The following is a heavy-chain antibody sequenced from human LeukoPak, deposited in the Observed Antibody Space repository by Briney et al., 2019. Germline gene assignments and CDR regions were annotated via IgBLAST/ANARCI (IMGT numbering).Heavy chain of an antibody. CDR1: GFTFANHD. CDR3: AELVTLNF. Sequence: PGGSLRLSCAASGFTFANHDMSWVRQAPGKGLEWVSGVSASGSSRFYADSVKGRFTVSRDNSKNTLYLQMNSLRVKDTAVYYCAELVTLNFWGQGTLVTVSS. J-gene: IGHJ4*02. CDR2: VSASGSSR. D-gene: IGHD2-21*02. V-gene: IGHV3-23*01.